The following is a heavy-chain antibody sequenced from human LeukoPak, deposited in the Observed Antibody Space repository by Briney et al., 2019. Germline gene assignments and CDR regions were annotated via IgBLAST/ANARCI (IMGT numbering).Heavy chain of an antibody. CDR3: AGCIAVAGTRLNWFDP. D-gene: IGHD6-19*01. Sequence: SETLSLTCTVSGGSISSSSYYWGWIRQPPGKGLEWNGSIYYSGSTYYNPSLKSRVTISVDTSKNQFSLKLSSVTAADTAVYYCAGCIAVAGTRLNWFDPWGQGTLVTVSS. CDR1: GGSISSSSYY. CDR2: IYYSGST. V-gene: IGHV4-39*01. J-gene: IGHJ5*02.